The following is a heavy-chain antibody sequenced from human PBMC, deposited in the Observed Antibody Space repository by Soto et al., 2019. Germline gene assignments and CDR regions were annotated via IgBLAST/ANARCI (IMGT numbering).Heavy chain of an antibody. CDR2: ISGSGGST. Sequence: VGSLRLSCAASGFTFSSYAMSWVRQAPGKGLEWVSAISGSGGSTYYADSVKGRFTISRDNSKNTLYLQMNSLRAEDTAVYYCAKEPITMVRGVIIGTFDYWGQGTLVTVSS. J-gene: IGHJ4*02. D-gene: IGHD3-10*01. CDR1: GFTFSSYA. CDR3: AKEPITMVRGVIIGTFDY. V-gene: IGHV3-23*01.